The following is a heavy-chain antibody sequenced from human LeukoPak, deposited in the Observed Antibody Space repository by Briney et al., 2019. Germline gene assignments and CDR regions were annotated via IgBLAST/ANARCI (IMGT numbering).Heavy chain of an antibody. CDR3: AKMGRVVDSSGYPDY. Sequence: GGSLRLSCAASGFTFSSYGMHWVRQAPGKGLEWVAFIRYDGSNKYYADSVNGRFTISRDNSKNTLYLQMNSLRAEDTAVYYCAKMGRVVDSSGYPDYWGQGTLVTVSS. V-gene: IGHV3-30*02. J-gene: IGHJ4*02. CDR2: IRYDGSNK. D-gene: IGHD3-22*01. CDR1: GFTFSSYG.